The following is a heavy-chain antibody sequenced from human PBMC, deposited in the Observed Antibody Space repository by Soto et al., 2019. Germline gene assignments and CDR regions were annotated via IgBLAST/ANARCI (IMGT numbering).Heavy chain of an antibody. CDR3: ARVGYYYDSSGYYQGGGFFDY. CDR1: GGSISSYY. V-gene: IGHV4-59*01. CDR2: IYYSGST. D-gene: IGHD3-22*01. J-gene: IGHJ4*02. Sequence: QVQLQESGPGLVKPSETLSLTCTVSGGSISSYYWSWIRQPPGKGLEWIGYIYYSGSTNYNPSLKSRVTISVDTSKNQFSLTLSSVTAADTAVYYCARVGYYYDSSGYYQGGGFFDYWGQGTLVTVSS.